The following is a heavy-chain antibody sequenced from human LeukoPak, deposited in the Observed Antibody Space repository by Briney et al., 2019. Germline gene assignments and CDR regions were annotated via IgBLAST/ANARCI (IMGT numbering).Heavy chain of an antibody. J-gene: IGHJ3*02. CDR2: IHTSGST. CDR1: REAPRNHF. D-gene: IGHD3-10*02. CDR3: VRIELPDVRGAFDI. Sequence: SETLSLSRTLSREAPRNHFWGSVREPAGKGLGWVGRIHTSGSTNYTPPLKRRVTLSLDTATNRFSLNWPSVTSADTAGYYCVRIELPDVRGAFDIWGRGTMVTVS. V-gene: IGHV4-4*07.